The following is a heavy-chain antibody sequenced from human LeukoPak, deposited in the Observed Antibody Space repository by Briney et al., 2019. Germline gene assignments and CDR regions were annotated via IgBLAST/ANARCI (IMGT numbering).Heavy chain of an antibody. D-gene: IGHD6-6*01. Sequence: SETLSLTCTVSGGSISSYYWSWIRQPPGKGLEWIGYIYYSGSTNYNPSLKSRVTISVDTSKNQFSLKPSSVTAADTAVYYCARVVVRNWFDPWGQGTLVTVSS. CDR3: ARVVVRNWFDP. J-gene: IGHJ5*02. V-gene: IGHV4-59*01. CDR1: GGSISSYY. CDR2: IYYSGST.